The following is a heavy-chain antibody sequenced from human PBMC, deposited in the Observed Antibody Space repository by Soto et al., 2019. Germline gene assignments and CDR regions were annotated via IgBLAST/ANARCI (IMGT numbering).Heavy chain of an antibody. CDR2: IDPSDSYT. CDR3: ARRCSSTSCYGRYYGMDV. D-gene: IGHD2-2*01. J-gene: IGHJ6*02. V-gene: IGHV5-10-1*01. Sequence: PGESLKISCKGSGYSFTSYWISWVRQMPGKGLEWMGRIDPSDSYTNYSPSFQGHVTISADKSISTAYLQWSSLKASDTAMYYCARRCSSTSCYGRYYGMDVWRQGTTVTVSS. CDR1: GYSFTSYW.